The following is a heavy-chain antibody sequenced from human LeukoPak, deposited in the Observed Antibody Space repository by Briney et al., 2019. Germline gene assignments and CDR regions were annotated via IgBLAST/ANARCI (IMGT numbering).Heavy chain of an antibody. Sequence: SETLSLTCTVSGGSISSYYWSWIRQPPGKGLEWIGYIYYSGSTNYNPSLKSRVTISVDTSKNQFSLKLSSVTAADTAVYYCASTDPYFDILSGVHGWFDPWGQGTLVTVS. CDR1: GGSISSYY. CDR2: IYYSGST. J-gene: IGHJ5*02. D-gene: IGHD3-9*01. V-gene: IGHV4-59*01. CDR3: ASTDPYFDILSGVHGWFDP.